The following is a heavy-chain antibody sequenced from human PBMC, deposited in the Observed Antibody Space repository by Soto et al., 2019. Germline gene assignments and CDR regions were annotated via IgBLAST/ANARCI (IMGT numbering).Heavy chain of an antibody. CDR1: GYTFASYD. J-gene: IGHJ5*01. V-gene: IGHV1-8*01. CDR2: MNPNSNNT. D-gene: IGHD2-21*01. CDR3: ARSDGYHFNWLDS. Sequence: QVQLVQSGAKVKTPGASVKVSCKASGYTFASYDMNWVRQAPGQGLEWMGWMNPNSNNTGYAQKFQGRLTMTRDIALSIAHMELSSLRNEDTAVYYCARSDGYHFNWLDSWGQGTLVTVSA.